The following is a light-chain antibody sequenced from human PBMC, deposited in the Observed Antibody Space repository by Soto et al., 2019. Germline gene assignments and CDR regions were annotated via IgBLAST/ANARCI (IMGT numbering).Light chain of an antibody. J-gene: IGLJ2*01. Sequence: QSALPQPASVSGSPGQSITISCTGTSSEIGGFNYVSWYQHHPGKAPQLMIHNVSSRPSGVSDRFSGSKSGYTASLTISGLQAEDEADYYCSSYTTTRTVVFGGGTKVTVL. V-gene: IGLV2-14*03. CDR3: SSYTTTRTVV. CDR2: NVS. CDR1: SSEIGGFNY.